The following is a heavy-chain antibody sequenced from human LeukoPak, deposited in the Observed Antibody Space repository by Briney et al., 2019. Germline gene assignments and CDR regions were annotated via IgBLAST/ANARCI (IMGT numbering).Heavy chain of an antibody. CDR3: AREYSSGWPRYNWFDP. V-gene: IGHV1-46*01. D-gene: IGHD6-19*01. CDR2: INPSGGST. Sequence: ASVKVSCKASGYTFTSYYMHWVRQAPGQGLEWMEIINPSGGSTSYAQKFQGRVTMTRDMSTSTVYMELSSLRSEDTAVYYCAREYSSGWPRYNWFDPWGQGTLVTVSS. CDR1: GYTFTSYY. J-gene: IGHJ5*02.